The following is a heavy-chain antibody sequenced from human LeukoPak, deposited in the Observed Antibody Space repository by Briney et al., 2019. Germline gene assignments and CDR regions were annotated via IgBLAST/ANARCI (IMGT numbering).Heavy chain of an antibody. J-gene: IGHJ6*02. V-gene: IGHV4-30-4*01. D-gene: IGHD3-10*01. CDR2: IYYSGST. CDR1: GGSISSGDYY. CDR3: ARDVLLWFGEPYGMDV. Sequence: SQTLSLTCTVSGGSISSGDYYWSWIRQPPGKGLEWIGYIYYSGSTYYNPSLKSRVTISVDTSKNQFSLKLSSVTAADTAVYYCARDVLLWFGEPYGMDVWGQGTTVTVSS.